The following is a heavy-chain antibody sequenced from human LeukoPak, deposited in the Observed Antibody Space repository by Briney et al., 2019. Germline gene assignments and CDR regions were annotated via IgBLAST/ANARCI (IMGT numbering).Heavy chain of an antibody. J-gene: IGHJ4*02. CDR3: ARTNDYDSSGYNGFDY. D-gene: IGHD3-22*01. Sequence: ASVKVSFKASGYSFTDYYMHWVRQAPGQGLEWMGWINPNSGGTNYAQKFQGRVTMTRDTSISTAYMELSRLRSDDTAVYYCARTNDYDSSGYNGFDYWGQGTLVTVSS. CDR1: GYSFTDYY. CDR2: INPNSGGT. V-gene: IGHV1-2*02.